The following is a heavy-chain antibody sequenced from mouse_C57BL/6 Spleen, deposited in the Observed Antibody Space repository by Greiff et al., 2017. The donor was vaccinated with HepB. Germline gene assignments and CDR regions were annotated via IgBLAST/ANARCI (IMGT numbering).Heavy chain of an antibody. D-gene: IGHD1-3*01. J-gene: IGHJ4*01. Sequence: EVQGVESGGGVVKPGGSLKLSCAASGFTFSDYGMHWVRQAPEKGLEWVAYISSGSSTIYYADTVKGRFTISRDNAKNTLSLQMTSLRSEDTAMYYCARINSVYAMDNWGQGASVTVSS. CDR1: GFTFSDYG. CDR3: ARINSVYAMDN. V-gene: IGHV5-17*01. CDR2: ISSGSSTI.